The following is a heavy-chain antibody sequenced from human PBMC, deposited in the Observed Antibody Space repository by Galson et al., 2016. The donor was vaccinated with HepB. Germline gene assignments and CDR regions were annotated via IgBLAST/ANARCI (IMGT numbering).Heavy chain of an antibody. V-gene: IGHV5-10-1*01. CDR2: IEPDNSYT. D-gene: IGHD3-10*01. J-gene: IGHJ5*02. CDR1: GYTFTNSW. Sequence: QSGAEVKKPGESLRISCKASGYTFTNSWNHWVRQTPGKGLKWMGRIEPDNSYTDYTPSFPGHVTISSDKSVNTSFLQRRILKAADTATYYCAKVPFQVGAPLTWFDPWGQGTLVTVSS. CDR3: AKVPFQVGAPLTWFDP.